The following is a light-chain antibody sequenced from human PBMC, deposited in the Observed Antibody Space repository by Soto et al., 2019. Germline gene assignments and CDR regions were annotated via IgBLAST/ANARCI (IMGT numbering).Light chain of an antibody. Sequence: EIVLTQSPGTLSLSPGERATLSCRASQSVSSNNLAWYQQRPGQAPRVVIYGASTRATGIPERFSGSGSGTAFTLTISRLAPEDFAVYYCQQYGRSPFTCGPGTKVDIK. CDR1: QSVSSNN. V-gene: IGKV3-20*01. J-gene: IGKJ3*01. CDR3: QQYGRSPFT. CDR2: GAS.